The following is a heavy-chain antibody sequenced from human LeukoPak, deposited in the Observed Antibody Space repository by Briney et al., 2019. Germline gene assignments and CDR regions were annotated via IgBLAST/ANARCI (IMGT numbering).Heavy chain of an antibody. J-gene: IGHJ3*02. Sequence: GSLRLSCAASGFTFSSYWMHWVRQAPGKGLVWVSRINSDGSSTSYADSVKGRFTISRDNAKNSLYLQMNSLRAEDTAVYYCATSSWYKNAFDIWGQGTMVTVSS. CDR3: ATSSWYKNAFDI. CDR1: GFTFSSYW. D-gene: IGHD6-13*01. V-gene: IGHV3-74*01. CDR2: INSDGSST.